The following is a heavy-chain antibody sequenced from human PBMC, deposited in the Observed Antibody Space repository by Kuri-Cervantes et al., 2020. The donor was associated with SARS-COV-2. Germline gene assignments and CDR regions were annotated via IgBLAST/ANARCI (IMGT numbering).Heavy chain of an antibody. J-gene: IGHJ4*02. CDR3: ARGYRYCSSTSCPTPYYFDY. D-gene: IGHD2-2*01. Sequence: SVKVSCKASGGTFSSYAISWVRQAPGQGLEWMGGIIPIFGTANYAQKFQGRATITADKSTSTAYMELSSLRSEDTAVYYCARGYRYCSSTSCPTPYYFDYWGQGTLVTVSS. CDR2: IIPIFGTA. V-gene: IGHV1-69*06. CDR1: GGTFSSYA.